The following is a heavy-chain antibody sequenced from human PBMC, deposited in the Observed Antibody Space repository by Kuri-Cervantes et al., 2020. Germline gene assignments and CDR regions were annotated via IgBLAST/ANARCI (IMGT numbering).Heavy chain of an antibody. CDR2: IYYSGST. V-gene: IGHV4-39*07. J-gene: IGHJ4*02. D-gene: IGHD1-26*01. CDR1: GGSISSSSYY. CDR3: ARSWGGSYYGYYFDY. Sequence: GSLRLSCTVSGGSISSSSYYWGWIRQPPGKGLEWIGSIYYSGSTNYNPSLKSRVTISVDTSKNQFSLKLSSVTAADTAVYYCARSWGGSYYGYYFDYWGQGTLVTVSS.